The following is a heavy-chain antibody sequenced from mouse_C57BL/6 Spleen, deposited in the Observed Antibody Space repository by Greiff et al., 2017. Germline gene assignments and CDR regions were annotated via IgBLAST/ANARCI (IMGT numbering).Heavy chain of an antibody. CDR2: IDPSDSET. CDR3: ATSGGAYDGYFSAWFAY. CDR1: GYTFPSYW. Sequence: QVQLQQPGAELVRPGSSVKLSCKASGYTFPSYWMHWVKQRPIQGLEWIGNIDPSDSETHYNQKFKDKATLTVDKSSSTAYMQLSSLTSEDSAVYYCATSGGAYDGYFSAWFAYWGQGTLVTVSA. J-gene: IGHJ3*01. V-gene: IGHV1-52*01. D-gene: IGHD2-3*01.